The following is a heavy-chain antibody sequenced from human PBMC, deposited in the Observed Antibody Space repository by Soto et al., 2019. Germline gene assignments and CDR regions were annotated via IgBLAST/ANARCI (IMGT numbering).Heavy chain of an antibody. Sequence: ASVKVSCKASGYTFTSYGISWVLQAPGQGLEWMGWISAYNGNTNYAQKLQGRVTMTTDTSTSTAYMELRSLRSDDTAVYYCAKMGSDILTAPKVFYWGQGTLVTVSS. D-gene: IGHD3-9*01. V-gene: IGHV1-18*01. CDR3: AKMGSDILTAPKVFY. J-gene: IGHJ4*02. CDR2: ISAYNGNT. CDR1: GYTFTSYG.